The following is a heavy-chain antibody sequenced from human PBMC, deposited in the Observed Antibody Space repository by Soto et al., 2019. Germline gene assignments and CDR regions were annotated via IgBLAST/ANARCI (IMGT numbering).Heavy chain of an antibody. CDR2: IKTNGGST. Sequence: EVQLVESGGGLVQPGGSLRLSCAATGFIFSAYPMHWVRQAPGKGLEYVSAIKTNGGSTYYANYVKGRFTVSRDNSKNTLFLQMGSLRAEEMAIYYCARGDDYVPFDYWGQGTVVTIYS. CDR3: ARGDDYVPFDY. J-gene: IGHJ4*02. D-gene: IGHD3-10*02. CDR1: GFIFSAYP. V-gene: IGHV3-64*01.